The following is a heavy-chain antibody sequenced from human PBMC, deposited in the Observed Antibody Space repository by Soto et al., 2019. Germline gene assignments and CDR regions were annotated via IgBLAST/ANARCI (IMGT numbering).Heavy chain of an antibody. CDR3: ARYGDLTFDS. J-gene: IGHJ4*02. Sequence: SETLSLTCTVSGGSISSYYWSWIRQPPGKGLEWIGYIYYSGSTNYNPSLKSRVTIAVDTSKNQFSLQLTSVTAADTAVYYCARYGDLTFDSWGQGTLVTVSS. V-gene: IGHV4-59*12. CDR2: IYYSGST. D-gene: IGHD4-17*01. CDR1: GGSISSYY.